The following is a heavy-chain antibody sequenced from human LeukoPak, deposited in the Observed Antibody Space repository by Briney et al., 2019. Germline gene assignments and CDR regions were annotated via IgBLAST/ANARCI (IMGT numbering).Heavy chain of an antibody. D-gene: IGHD3-22*01. V-gene: IGHV4-34*01. CDR2: LNHSGSA. J-gene: IGHJ4*02. CDR1: GGSFSGYY. CDR3: ARVSSYYDSSGGWSYFDY. Sequence: PSETLSLTCAVYGGSFSGYYWSWIRQPPGKGLEWIGELNHSGSANYNPSLKSRVTISVDTSKNQFSPKLSSVTAADTAVYYCARVSSYYDSSGGWSYFDYWGQGTLVTVSS.